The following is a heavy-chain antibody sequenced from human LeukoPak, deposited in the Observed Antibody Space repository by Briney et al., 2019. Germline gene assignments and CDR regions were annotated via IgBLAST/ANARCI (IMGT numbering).Heavy chain of an antibody. CDR1: GFTFNNYA. CDR3: SNLQCELLGGAPYY. V-gene: IGHV3-23*01. CDR2: NSGSGGST. J-gene: IGHJ4*02. Sequence: GVSLRLSCAASGFTFNNYAMSWLRHAPGKGLVWVTANSGSGGSTYYTDSVKGRFTISRDNSNNTLYLQLNSLRAEDTAVYYCSNLQCELLGGAPYYWGQGTLVTVSS. D-gene: IGHD1-26*01.